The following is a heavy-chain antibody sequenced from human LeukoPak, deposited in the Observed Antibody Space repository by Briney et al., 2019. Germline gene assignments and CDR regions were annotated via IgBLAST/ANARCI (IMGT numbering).Heavy chain of an antibody. J-gene: IGHJ6*03. CDR3: ARGHSIEPYYYYYYMDV. CDR2: IYSTGRS. CDR1: GGSISNYF. V-gene: IGHV4-4*07. D-gene: IGHD4-11*01. Sequence: PSETLSLTCTVSGGSISNYFWSWVRQPAGKGLEWIGRIYSTGRSDYNPSLKSRITMSVDTSKNQFSLKLSSVTAADTAVYYCARGHSIEPYYYYYYMDVWGKGTTVTVSS.